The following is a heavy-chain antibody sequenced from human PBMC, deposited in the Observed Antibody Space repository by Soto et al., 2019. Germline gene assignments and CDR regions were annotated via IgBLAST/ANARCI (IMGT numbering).Heavy chain of an antibody. Sequence: LVTLSLPYTVAGGSIIIHDCSWIRQPPGKGLEWIGYIYYSGSTNYNPSLKSRVTISVDTSKNQFSLKLSSVTAADTAVYYCARGRNNWKTYYYGMDVWGQGTTVTGSS. D-gene: IGHD1-20*01. J-gene: IGHJ6*02. V-gene: IGHV4-59*11. CDR1: GGSIIIHD. CDR2: IYYSGST. CDR3: ARGRNNWKTYYYGMDV.